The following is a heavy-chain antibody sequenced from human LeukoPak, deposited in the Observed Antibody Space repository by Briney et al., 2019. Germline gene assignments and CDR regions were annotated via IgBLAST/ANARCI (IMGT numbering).Heavy chain of an antibody. D-gene: IGHD2-2*01. CDR3: ARAVVGTSCYGY. CDR1: GYTASSNY. V-gene: IGHV3-66*01. Sequence: GGSLRLSCAASGYTASSNYMSWVRQAPGKGLEWVSVIYAGASTHYADSVKGRFTISRDNSKNTLYLQMNSLTAEDTAVYYCARAVVGTSCYGYWGQGTLVTVSS. CDR2: IYAGAST. J-gene: IGHJ4*02.